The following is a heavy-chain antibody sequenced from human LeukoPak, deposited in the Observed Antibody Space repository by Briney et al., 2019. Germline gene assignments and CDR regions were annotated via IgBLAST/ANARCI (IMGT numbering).Heavy chain of an antibody. Sequence: SETLSLTCTVSGYSISSGYYWGWIRQPPGKGLEWIGSIYHSGSTYYNPSLKSRVTISVDTSKNQFSLKLSSVTAADTAVYYCARDGGGQIVVVPADDAFDIWGQGTMVTVSS. J-gene: IGHJ3*02. CDR3: ARDGGGQIVVVPADDAFDI. V-gene: IGHV4-38-2*02. CDR2: IYHSGST. CDR1: GYSISSGYY. D-gene: IGHD2-2*01.